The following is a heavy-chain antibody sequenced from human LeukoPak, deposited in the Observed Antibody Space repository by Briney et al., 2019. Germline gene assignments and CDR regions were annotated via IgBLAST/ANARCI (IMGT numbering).Heavy chain of an antibody. D-gene: IGHD1-1*01. CDR2: INRDGSTT. J-gene: IGHJ4*02. V-gene: IGHV3-74*01. Sequence: GGSLRLSCAASGFTFSNSWMHWVRQAPGKGLVSVSRINRDGSTTSYADSVKGRFTISRDNAKNTLYLQMNSLRAEDTAVYYCARAWKVDYWGQGTLVTVSS. CDR1: GFTFSNSW. CDR3: ARAWKVDY.